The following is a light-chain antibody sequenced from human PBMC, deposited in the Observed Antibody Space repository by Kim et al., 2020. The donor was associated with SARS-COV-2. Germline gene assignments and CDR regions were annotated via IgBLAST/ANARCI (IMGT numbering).Light chain of an antibody. CDR3: QQRNNWPPAVT. V-gene: IGKV3-11*01. J-gene: IGKJ4*01. CDR1: QTMGIS. CDR2: DAA. Sequence: QGERAILSCRASQTMGISLGWDQHKLGQAPRLLIYDAANRAAGIPDRFSGGGAGTDFTLTISSLEPEDFAIYYCQQRNNWPPAVTFGGGTKVDIK.